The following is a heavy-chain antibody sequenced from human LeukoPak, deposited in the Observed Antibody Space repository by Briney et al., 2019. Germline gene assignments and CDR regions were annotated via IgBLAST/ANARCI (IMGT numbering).Heavy chain of an antibody. CDR3: AREDIAVAGTHYYYYYMDV. D-gene: IGHD6-19*01. V-gene: IGHV3-48*04. CDR1: GFTFSSYS. CDR2: ISSSTGTTI. Sequence: PGGSLRLSCVASGFTFSSYSMNWVRQAPGKGLEWVSHISSSTGTTIYYSDSVKGRFTISRDNAKNSLYLQMNSLRAEDTAVYYCAREDIAVAGTHYYYYYMDVWGKGTTVTVSS. J-gene: IGHJ6*03.